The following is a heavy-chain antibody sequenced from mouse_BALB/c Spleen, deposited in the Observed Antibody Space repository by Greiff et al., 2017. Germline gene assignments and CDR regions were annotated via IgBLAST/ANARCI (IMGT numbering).Heavy chain of an antibody. V-gene: IGHV5-17*02. CDR3: ERGGAY. CDR1: GFTFSSFA. Sequence: EVKLMESGGGLVQPGGSLKLSCAASGFTFSSFALHWVRQAPAKGLEWVAYISSGSSTIYYADTVTGRFTISRDNPKNTLFLQMTSLRSEDTAMYYWERGGAYWGEGTLVTVAA. J-gene: IGHJ3*01. CDR2: ISSGSSTI.